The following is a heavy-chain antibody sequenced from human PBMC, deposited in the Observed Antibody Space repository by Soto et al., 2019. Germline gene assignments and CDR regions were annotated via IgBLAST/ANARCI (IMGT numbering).Heavy chain of an antibody. CDR1: GCNLWNNG. Sequence: WVTRRRSGSAAGCNLWNNGMHWGRQAPGKGLEWVGITSHGGSNEYIGGSVQGRFTISRDNSKNTLWLQMNSLRVDDTAVYYCVNALWSGNSPYEYWGKGTPGTVSS. CDR2: TSHGGSNE. V-gene: IGHV3-30*18. D-gene: IGHD3-3*01. CDR3: VNALWSGNSPYEY. J-gene: IGHJ4*02.